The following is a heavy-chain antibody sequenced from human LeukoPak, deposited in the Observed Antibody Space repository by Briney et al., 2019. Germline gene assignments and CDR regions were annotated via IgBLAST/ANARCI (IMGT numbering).Heavy chain of an antibody. V-gene: IGHV4-4*02. Sequence: SATLSLTCAVSGGSISSPNWWTWVRQPPGKGLEWIGEVYHTGSTNYNPSLKSRVTISVDTSKNQFSLKLSSVTAADTAVYYCARRRCSSTSCYAYRVVVNWFDPWGQGTLVTVSS. CDR3: ARRRCSSTSCYAYRVVVNWFDP. D-gene: IGHD2-2*01. J-gene: IGHJ5*02. CDR1: GGSISSPNW. CDR2: VYHTGST.